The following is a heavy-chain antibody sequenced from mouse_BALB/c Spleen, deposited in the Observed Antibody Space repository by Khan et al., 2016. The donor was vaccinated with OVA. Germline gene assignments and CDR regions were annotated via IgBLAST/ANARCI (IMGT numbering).Heavy chain of an antibody. Sequence: VQLQQSGAELVKPGASVKLSCTASGFNIKDTYMHWVKQRPEQGLEWIGRIDPANGNTKYDPKFQGKATITADTSSNTAYLHLSSLTSEDTAVYYWARDYWDVFAYWGQGTLVTVSA. V-gene: IGHV14-3*02. CDR1: GFNIKDTY. CDR3: ARDYWDVFAY. CDR2: IDPANGNT. D-gene: IGHD4-1*01. J-gene: IGHJ3*01.